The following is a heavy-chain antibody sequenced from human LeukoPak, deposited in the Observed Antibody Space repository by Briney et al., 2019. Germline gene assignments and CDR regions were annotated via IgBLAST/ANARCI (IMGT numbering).Heavy chain of an antibody. CDR2: IYSGGST. V-gene: IGHV3-53*01. CDR1: GFTVSSNY. D-gene: IGHD4-17*01. Sequence: GGSLRLSCAASGFTVSSNYMSWVRQAPGKGLEWVSVIYSGGSTYYADSVKGRLTISRDNSKNTLYLQMNSLRAEDTAVYCCARLIDYGDYRYWGQGTLVTVSS. J-gene: IGHJ4*02. CDR3: ARLIDYGDYRY.